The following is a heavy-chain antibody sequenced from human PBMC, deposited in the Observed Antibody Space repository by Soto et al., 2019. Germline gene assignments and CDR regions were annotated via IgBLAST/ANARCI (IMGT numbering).Heavy chain of an antibody. D-gene: IGHD6-13*01. CDR3: AIPGYSSSWRAPLDY. J-gene: IGHJ4*02. CDR1: GFTFSSYA. V-gene: IGHV3-30-3*01. CDR2: ISYDGSNK. Sequence: GGSLRLSCAASGFTFSSYAMHWVRQAPGKGLEWVAVISYDGSNKYYADSVKGRFTISRDNSKNTLYLQMNSLRAEDTAVYYCAIPGYSSSWRAPLDYSSQGSLVTVSA.